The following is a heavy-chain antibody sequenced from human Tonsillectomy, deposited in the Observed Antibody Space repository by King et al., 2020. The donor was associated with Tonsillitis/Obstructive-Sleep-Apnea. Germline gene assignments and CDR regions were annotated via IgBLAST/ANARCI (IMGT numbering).Heavy chain of an antibody. V-gene: IGHV4-59*01. D-gene: IGHD2-2*02. CDR2: IYYSGST. CDR1: GGSISSYY. CDR3: ARYADIVVGPATIFLDY. J-gene: IGHJ4*02. Sequence: VQLQESGPGLVKPSETLSLTCTVSGGSISSYYWSWIRQRPGQGMEWVGYIYYSGSTNYNPSLKSRVTITVDTSKNQFSLKLSSVTAAVTAVYYCARYADIVVGPATIFLDYWGQGTLVTVSS.